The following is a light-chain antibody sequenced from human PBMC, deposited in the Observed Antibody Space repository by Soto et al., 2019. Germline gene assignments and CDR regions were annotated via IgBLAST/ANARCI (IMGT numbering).Light chain of an antibody. CDR3: QQAHSVPLT. CDR1: QGISYW. Sequence: DIQMTQSPSSVSASVGDSVTITCRSSQGISYWLAWYQKKPGKAPKVLIYDAPSLQGGVPSRFSGSGSGTDFTLTISRLQPEDYATYYCQQAHSVPLTFGGGTKVEIK. V-gene: IGKV1D-12*01. J-gene: IGKJ4*01. CDR2: DAP.